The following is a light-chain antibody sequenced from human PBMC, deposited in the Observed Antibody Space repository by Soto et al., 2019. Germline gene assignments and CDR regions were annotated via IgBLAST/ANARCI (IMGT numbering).Light chain of an antibody. V-gene: IGLV2-14*01. J-gene: IGLJ1*01. CDR3: SSYTSSSTYV. CDR1: SSDVRGYNY. CDR2: EVS. Sequence: QSALTQPASVSGSPGQSITISCTGTSSDVRGYNYVSWYQQHPGKAPKLMIYEVSNRPSGVSNRFSGSKSGNTASLTISGLQAEDEGDYYCSSYTSSSTYVFGTGTKLTVL.